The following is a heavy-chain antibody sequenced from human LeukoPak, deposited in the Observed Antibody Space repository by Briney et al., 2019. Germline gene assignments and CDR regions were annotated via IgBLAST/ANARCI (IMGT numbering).Heavy chain of an antibody. V-gene: IGHV3-7*01. D-gene: IGHD3-9*01. J-gene: IGHJ3*02. CDR3: ARDRKRLRYFDSEAFDI. CDR1: GFTFSSYS. Sequence: GGSLRLSCAASGFTFSSYSMNWVRQAPGKGLEWVANIKQDGSEKYYVDSVKGRFTISRDNAKNSLYLQMNSLRAEDTAVYYCARDRKRLRYFDSEAFDIWGQGTMVTVSS. CDR2: IKQDGSEK.